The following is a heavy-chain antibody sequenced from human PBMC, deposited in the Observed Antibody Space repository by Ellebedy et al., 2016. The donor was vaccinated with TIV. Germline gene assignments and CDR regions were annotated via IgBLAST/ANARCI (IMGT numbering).Heavy chain of an antibody. CDR2: ISYDGSYK. D-gene: IGHD3-10*01. Sequence: GESLKISXAASGFTFSSYGMHWVRQAPGKGLEWVAVISYDGSYKYYADSVKGRFTISRDNSKNTLYLQMNSLRAEDTAVYYCAKGAGSYYDSGSPDAFDIWGQGTMATVSS. CDR1: GFTFSSYG. V-gene: IGHV3-30*18. CDR3: AKGAGSYYDSGSPDAFDI. J-gene: IGHJ3*02.